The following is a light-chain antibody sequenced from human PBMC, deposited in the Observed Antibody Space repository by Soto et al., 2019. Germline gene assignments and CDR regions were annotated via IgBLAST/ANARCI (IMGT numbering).Light chain of an antibody. J-gene: IGKJ4*01. Sequence: IVLTQSPATLSLSPGERATLSCRASQSVSSYLAWYQHKPGQAPRLLIYDASSRATDIPARFSGSGSGTEFTLTISSLQSEDFAVYYCQQYSSWPLTFGGGTKVDIK. CDR1: QSVSSY. CDR2: DAS. CDR3: QQYSSWPLT. V-gene: IGKV3D-15*01.